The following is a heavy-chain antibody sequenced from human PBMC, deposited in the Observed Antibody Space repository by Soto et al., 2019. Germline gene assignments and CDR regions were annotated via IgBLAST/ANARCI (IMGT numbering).Heavy chain of an antibody. CDR2: IHYSGST. Sequence: QGQLRESGPGLVKPSQTLSLTCTVSGGSISSGGYYWRWIRQHPGKGLERIGDIHYSGSTYYNPSLKSRVTISVATCKNQFSLKLSSVPAADTDVYYCARDIPSSSNFPYYYYYSRDVWSKGTTVTVSS. J-gene: IGHJ6*03. CDR3: ARDIPSSSNFPYYYYYSRDV. D-gene: IGHD4-4*01. CDR1: GGSISSGGYY. V-gene: IGHV4-31*03.